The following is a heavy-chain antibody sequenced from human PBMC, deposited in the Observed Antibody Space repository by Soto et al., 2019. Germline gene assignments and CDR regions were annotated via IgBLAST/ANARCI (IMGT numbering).Heavy chain of an antibody. Sequence: EVQLVESGGDLVQPGGSLRLSCAASGFTFSSYDFHWVRQATGKGLEWVSGIGTAGDTYYAGSVKGRFIMSRENGKNSLYLQMNSLRAGDTAVYYCTRGADGFDYWGRGTLVTVS. D-gene: IGHD3-16*01. CDR1: GFTFSSYD. J-gene: IGHJ4*02. CDR3: TRGADGFDY. CDR2: IGTAGDT. V-gene: IGHV3-13*01.